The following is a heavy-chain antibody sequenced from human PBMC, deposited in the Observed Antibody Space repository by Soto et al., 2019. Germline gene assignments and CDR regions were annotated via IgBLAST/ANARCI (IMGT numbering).Heavy chain of an antibody. J-gene: IGHJ4*02. CDR2: ISGSGGST. CDR3: AKASSTISPDY. Sequence: PGGSLRLSCAASGFTFSSYAMSWVRQAPGKGLEWVSAISGSGGSTFYAGSVKGRFTISRDNSRNTVSLQMNSLRAEVTAVYYCAKASSTISPDYWGQGTLVTVSS. CDR1: GFTFSSYA. D-gene: IGHD5-12*01. V-gene: IGHV3-23*01.